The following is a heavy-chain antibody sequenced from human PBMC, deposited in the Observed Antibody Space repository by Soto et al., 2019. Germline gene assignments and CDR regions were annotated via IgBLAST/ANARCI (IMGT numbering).Heavy chain of an antibody. J-gene: IGHJ3*02. CDR2: IYHSGST. D-gene: IGHD4-17*01. Sequence: SETLSLTCAVSSGSISSNSWWSWVRQPPGKGLEWIGEIYHSGSTNYNPSLKSRVTISVDKSKNQFSLKLSSVTAADTAVYYCARKGFGYGDPFHAFDIWGQGTMVT. CDR3: ARKGFGYGDPFHAFDI. V-gene: IGHV4-4*02. CDR1: SGSISSNSW.